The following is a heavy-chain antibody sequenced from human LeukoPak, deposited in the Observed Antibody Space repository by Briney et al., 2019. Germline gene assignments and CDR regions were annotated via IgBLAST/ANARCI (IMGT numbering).Heavy chain of an antibody. D-gene: IGHD6-19*01. CDR3: ARVAVAGYYFDY. V-gene: IGHV1-18*01. J-gene: IGHJ4*02. CDR2: ISAYNGDT. Sequence: ASVKVSCKTSGYIFNQYGISWLRQAPGQGPEWMGWISAYNGDTYYADKFQGRLTLTADSSTDSAVMELRSLTSDDTAVYYCARVAVAGYYFDYWGQGTLVTVSS. CDR1: GYIFNQYG.